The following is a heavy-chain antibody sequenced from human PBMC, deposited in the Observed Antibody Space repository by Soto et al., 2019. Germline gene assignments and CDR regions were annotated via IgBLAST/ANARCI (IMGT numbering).Heavy chain of an antibody. D-gene: IGHD3-3*01. CDR2: INPNNGNT. Sequence: ASVKVSCKASGYTFTNYAMHWMRQAPGQRLEWMGWINPNNGNTNYSQKFQGRVTITRDTSASTAYMELSRLRSDDTAVYYCASSPFITIFGVDPVHAFDIWGQGTMVTVSS. J-gene: IGHJ3*02. CDR1: GYTFTNYA. V-gene: IGHV1-3*01. CDR3: ASSPFITIFGVDPVHAFDI.